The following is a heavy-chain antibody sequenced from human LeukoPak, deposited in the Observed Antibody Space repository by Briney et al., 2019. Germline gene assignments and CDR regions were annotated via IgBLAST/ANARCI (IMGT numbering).Heavy chain of an antibody. Sequence: SETLSLTCAVSGGSISSSNWWSWVRQPPGKGLEWIGETYHSGSTNYNPSLKSRVTMSVDTSKNQFSLKLSSVTAADTAVYYCARGTWPDAFDIWGQGTMVTVSS. D-gene: IGHD3/OR15-3a*01. CDR2: TYHSGST. J-gene: IGHJ3*02. V-gene: IGHV4-4*02. CDR1: GGSISSSNW. CDR3: ARGTWPDAFDI.